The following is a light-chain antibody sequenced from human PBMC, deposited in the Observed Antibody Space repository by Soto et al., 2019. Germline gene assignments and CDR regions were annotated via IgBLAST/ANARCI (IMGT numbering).Light chain of an antibody. J-gene: IGKJ1*01. CDR3: QQYGRTPWT. CDR1: QSVSANF. CDR2: GAS. Sequence: EIALTQSPGTVSLSPGEGATLSCRASQSVSANFLAWYQQKPGQAPRLLIYGASSRATGIPDRFSGSGSGTDFTLTISRLEPEDFAVYHCQQYGRTPWTFGQGTKVDIK. V-gene: IGKV3-20*01.